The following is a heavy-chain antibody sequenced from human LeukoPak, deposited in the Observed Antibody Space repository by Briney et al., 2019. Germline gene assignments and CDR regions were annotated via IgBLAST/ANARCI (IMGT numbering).Heavy chain of an antibody. J-gene: IGHJ4*02. CDR2: IRSKANSYAT. V-gene: IGHV3-73*01. CDR3: TRQGEAIAVAGTGSQAGY. D-gene: IGHD6-19*01. Sequence: GGSLRLSCVASGFTFSGSAMHWVRQASGKGLEWVGRIRSKANSYATAYAASVKGRFTISRDDSKNTAYLQMNSLKTEDTAVYYCTRQGEAIAVAGTGSQAGYWGQGTLVTVSS. CDR1: GFTFSGSA.